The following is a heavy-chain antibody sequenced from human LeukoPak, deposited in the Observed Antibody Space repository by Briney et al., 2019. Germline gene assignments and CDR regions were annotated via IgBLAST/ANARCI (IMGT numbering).Heavy chain of an antibody. CDR2: IYSGGGT. Sequence: TGGSLRLSCSAPGFSVTSNYMSWVRQAPGKGLQWVSVIYSGGGTDYAGSVRGRFTISRDNSKNMLHLQMDNLRAEDTAVYYCARGFHFYASGTYSGAFDYWGQGTLVTVSS. V-gene: IGHV3-53*01. CDR3: ARGFHFYASGTYSGAFDY. J-gene: IGHJ4*02. CDR1: GFSVTSNY. D-gene: IGHD3-10*01.